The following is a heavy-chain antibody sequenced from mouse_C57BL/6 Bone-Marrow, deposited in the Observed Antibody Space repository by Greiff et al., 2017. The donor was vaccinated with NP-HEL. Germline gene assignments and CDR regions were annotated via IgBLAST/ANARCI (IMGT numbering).Heavy chain of an antibody. Sequence: EVQLQQSGAELVRPGASVKLSCTASGFNIKDDYMHWVKQRPEQGLEWIGWIDPENGDTEYASKFQGKATITADTSSNTAYLQLSSLTSEDTAVYYCIIWDFYWYFDVWGTGTTVTVSS. V-gene: IGHV14-4*01. CDR2: IDPENGDT. D-gene: IGHD4-1*01. J-gene: IGHJ1*03. CDR1: GFNIKDDY. CDR3: IIWDFYWYFDV.